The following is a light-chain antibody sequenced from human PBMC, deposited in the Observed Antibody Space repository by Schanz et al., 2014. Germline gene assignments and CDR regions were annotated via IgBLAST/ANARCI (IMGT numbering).Light chain of an antibody. CDR3: QQYSNWTSWT. CDR1: QSVTSN. Sequence: EIVMTQSPATLSVSPGERATLSCRASQSVTSNLAWYQQRPGQAPRLLIYGASTRATGIPANFSGSGSGTEFTLTISSLQSEDFAVYYCQQYSNWTSWTFGQGTKVQIK. J-gene: IGKJ1*01. CDR2: GAS. V-gene: IGKV3-15*01.